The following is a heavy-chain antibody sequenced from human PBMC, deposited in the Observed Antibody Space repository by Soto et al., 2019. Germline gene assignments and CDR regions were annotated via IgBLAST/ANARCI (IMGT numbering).Heavy chain of an antibody. J-gene: IGHJ6*02. CDR3: AKDLLMLVVIYPPDYGMDV. Sequence: GGSLRLSCAASGFTFSSYGMHWVRQAPGKGLEWVAVISYDGSNKYYADSVKGRFTISRDNSKNTLYLQMNSLRAEDTAVYYCAKDLLMLVVIYPPDYGMDVWGQGTTVTVSS. V-gene: IGHV3-30*18. D-gene: IGHD3-22*01. CDR2: ISYDGSNK. CDR1: GFTFSSYG.